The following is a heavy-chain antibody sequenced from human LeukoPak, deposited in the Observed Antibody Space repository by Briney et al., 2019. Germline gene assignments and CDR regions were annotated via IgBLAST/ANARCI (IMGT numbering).Heavy chain of an antibody. Sequence: SETVSLTCTVSGDSIGSYYWNWIRQAPGKGLEWIGYINYSGTTNYNPSLKSRVTISVDTSKNQFSLKLSSVTAADTAVYYCARHIPRSSSYYFDYWGQGTLVTVSS. J-gene: IGHJ4*02. CDR2: INYSGTT. V-gene: IGHV4-59*08. CDR1: GDSIGSYY. CDR3: ARHIPRSSSYYFDY. D-gene: IGHD6-6*01.